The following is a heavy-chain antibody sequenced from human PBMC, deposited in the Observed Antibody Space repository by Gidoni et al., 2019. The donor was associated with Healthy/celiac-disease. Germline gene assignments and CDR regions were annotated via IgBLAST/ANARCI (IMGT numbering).Heavy chain of an antibody. D-gene: IGHD4-17*01. J-gene: IGHJ3*02. V-gene: IGHV4-39*01. Sequence: KSRVTISVDTSKNQFSLKLSSVTAADTAVYYCARTPFTTVKIGAFDIWGQGTMVTVSS. CDR3: ARTPFTTVKIGAFDI.